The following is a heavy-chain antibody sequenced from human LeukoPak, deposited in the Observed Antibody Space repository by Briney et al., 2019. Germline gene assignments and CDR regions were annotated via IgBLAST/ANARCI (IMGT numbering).Heavy chain of an antibody. J-gene: IGHJ4*02. D-gene: IGHD3-10*01. CDR1: GFTFTSYW. Sequence: GGSLRLSCAASGFTFTSYWISWVRQAPGKGLEWVANIKQDGSEKYYVDSVKGRFTISRDNAKNSLYLQMNSLKAEDTAVYYCARVGPAMVRGVIYYFDYWGQGTLVTVSS. CDR3: ARVGPAMVRGVIYYFDY. CDR2: IKQDGSEK. V-gene: IGHV3-7*01.